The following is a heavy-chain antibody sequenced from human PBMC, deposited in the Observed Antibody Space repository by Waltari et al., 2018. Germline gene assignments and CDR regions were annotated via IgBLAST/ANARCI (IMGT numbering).Heavy chain of an antibody. CDR3: AREQSGNPRNYYYYYGMDV. CDR1: GYTFTSYA. V-gene: IGHV1-3*01. J-gene: IGHJ6*02. CDR2: INAGNGNT. Sequence: QVQLVQSGAEVKKPGASVKVSCKASGYTFTSYAMHWVRQAPGQRLEWMGWINAGNGNTKYSQKFQGRVTITRDTSASTAYMELSSLRSEDTAVYYCAREQSGNPRNYYYYYGMDVWGQGTTVTVSS. D-gene: IGHD1-1*01.